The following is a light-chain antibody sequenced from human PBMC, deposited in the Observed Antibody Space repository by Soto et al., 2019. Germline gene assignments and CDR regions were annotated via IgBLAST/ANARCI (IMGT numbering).Light chain of an antibody. CDR1: SSDVGAYNY. V-gene: IGLV2-14*01. CDR2: DVS. J-gene: IGLJ2*01. Sequence: QSALTQPASVSGSPGQSITISCTGSSSDVGAYNYVSWYQQHPGKAPELIIYDVSHRPSGVSNRFSGSKSGNTASLTISGLQAEDEDDYYCNSYTSSSTLVVFGGGTKLTVL. CDR3: NSYTSSSTLVV.